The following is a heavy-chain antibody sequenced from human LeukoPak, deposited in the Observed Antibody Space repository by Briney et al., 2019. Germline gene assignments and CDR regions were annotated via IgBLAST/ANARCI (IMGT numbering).Heavy chain of an antibody. D-gene: IGHD2/OR15-2a*01. Sequence: SETLSLTCTVCGGSISSSSYYWGWIRQPPGKGLEWIGSIYYSGSTYYNPSLKSRVTISVDTSKNQFSLKLSSVTAADTAVYYCARTTYWFDSWGQGTLVTVSS. V-gene: IGHV4-39*07. CDR2: IYYSGST. CDR3: ARTTYWFDS. CDR1: GGSISSSSYY. J-gene: IGHJ5*01.